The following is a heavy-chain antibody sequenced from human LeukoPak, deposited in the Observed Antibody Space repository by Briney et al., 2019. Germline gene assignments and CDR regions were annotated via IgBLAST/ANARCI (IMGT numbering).Heavy chain of an antibody. Sequence: GGSLRLSCAASGFNFNNFAMSWVRQAPGKGLEWLSAMTGPADTTFYAESVKGRFTISRDYSKSMVFLQMNSLRVEDTAIYYGAKGAEIDHWGQGTLVTVSS. CDR1: GFNFNNFA. V-gene: IGHV3-23*01. CDR2: MTGPADTT. CDR3: AKGAEIDH. J-gene: IGHJ4*02.